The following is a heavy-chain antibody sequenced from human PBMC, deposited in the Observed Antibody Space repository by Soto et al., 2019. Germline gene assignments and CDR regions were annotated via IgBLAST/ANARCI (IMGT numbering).Heavy chain of an antibody. J-gene: IGHJ6*03. CDR2: TYYKSKWYY. D-gene: IGHD1-26*01. CDR3: ARGSWADVSGHYYMDV. V-gene: IGHV6-1*01. CDR1: GDSVSSNSAG. Sequence: QVQLQQTSPGLVKPSQALSLTCDISGDSVSSNSAGWNWIRQTPSRGLEWLGRTYYKSKWYYTYAASVKSRITVSHDTSKNQFSLQLTSVTPEDTAVYYCARGSWADVSGHYYMDVWDKGTTVTVSS.